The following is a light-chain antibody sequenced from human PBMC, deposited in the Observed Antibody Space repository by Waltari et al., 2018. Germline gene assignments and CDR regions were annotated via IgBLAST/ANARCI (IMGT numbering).Light chain of an antibody. J-gene: IGLJ3*02. CDR2: RNN. CDR3: AVWDDSLSGWV. V-gene: IGLV1-47*01. CDR1: TPKLGSNY. Sequence: QSVLTQPPSASGTPGQRVTIFCSGSTPKLGSNYVYWYQHLPGTAPKVLIYRNNQRPSGVPDRLSGSKSDTSASLAISGLRSEDDAHYYCAVWDDSLSGWVFGGGTKVTVL.